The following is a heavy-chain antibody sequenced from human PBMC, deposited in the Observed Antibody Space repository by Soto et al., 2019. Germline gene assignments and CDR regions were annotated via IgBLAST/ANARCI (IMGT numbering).Heavy chain of an antibody. CDR2: IYHSGTT. J-gene: IGHJ5*02. V-gene: IGHV4-34*01. CDR1: GGSFSCYY. CDR3: ARQCRGVTCHWFVP. Sequence: TSETLSLTCAVYGGSFSCYYWSWIRQTPGKGLEWIGEIYHSGTTNYNPPLKSRVIISVDASKKQFSLKLTSVTAADTAVYYCARQCRGVTCHWFVPWGQGTLVTVSS. D-gene: IGHD2-15*01.